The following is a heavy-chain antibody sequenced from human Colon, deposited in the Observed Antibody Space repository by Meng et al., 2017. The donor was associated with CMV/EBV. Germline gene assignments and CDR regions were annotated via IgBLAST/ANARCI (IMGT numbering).Heavy chain of an antibody. CDR1: GFTFSSYG. D-gene: IGHD3-16*01. CDR3: AKNWGNDF. V-gene: IGHV3-23*04. CDR2: ITASGAST. Sequence: EVQLVGSGGGLVKPGGSLRLSCAASGFTFSSYGMNWVRHAPGKGLEWVSGITASGASTYYADSVKGRFTISRDNSKNTLYLQMNSLRADDTAVYYCAKNWGNDFWGQGTLVTVSS. J-gene: IGHJ4*02.